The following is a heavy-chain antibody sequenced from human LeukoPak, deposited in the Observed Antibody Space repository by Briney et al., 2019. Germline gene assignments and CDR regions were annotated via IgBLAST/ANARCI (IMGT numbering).Heavy chain of an antibody. J-gene: IGHJ5*02. D-gene: IGHD3-16*02. CDR3: ARHRYDYVWGSYRDWRGSLNWFDP. CDR2: ISSSSYI. V-gene: IGHV3-21*01. Sequence: PGGSLRLSCAASGFTFSSYSMNWVRQAPGKGLEWVSSISSSSYIYYADSVKGRFTISRDNAKNSLYLQMNSLRAEDTAVYYCARHRYDYVWGSYRDWRGSLNWFDPWGQGTLVTVSS. CDR1: GFTFSSYS.